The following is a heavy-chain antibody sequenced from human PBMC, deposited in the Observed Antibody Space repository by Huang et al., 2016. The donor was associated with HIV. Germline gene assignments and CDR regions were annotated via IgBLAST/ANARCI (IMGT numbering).Heavy chain of an antibody. J-gene: IGHJ5*02. Sequence: EVELVESGGGLVKPGGSLRLSCAASGFAFSSYGRNWVRQAPGKGLEWGAFIGSDRSYIYYADSVKGRVTISRDNAKSSIYLQLDSLRAEDTAVYYCAYQQWLVGGLNHWGQGTLVVVSS. CDR3: AYQQWLVGGLNH. CDR1: GFAFSSYG. V-gene: IGHV3-21*02. CDR2: IGSDRSYI. D-gene: IGHD6-19*01.